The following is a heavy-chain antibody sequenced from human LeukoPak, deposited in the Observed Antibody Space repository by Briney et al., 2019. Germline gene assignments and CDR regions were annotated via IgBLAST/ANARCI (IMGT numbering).Heavy chain of an antibody. CDR2: ISYDGSNK. D-gene: IGHD6-19*01. Sequence: PGGSLRLSCAASGFTFSSYGMHWVRQAPGKGLEWVAVISYDGSNKYYADSVKGRFTISRDNSKNTLYLQMNSLRAEDTAVYYCAKYAVGIAVAGTPLVEYYFDYWGQGTLVTVSS. CDR1: GFTFSSYG. J-gene: IGHJ4*02. V-gene: IGHV3-30*18. CDR3: AKYAVGIAVAGTPLVEYYFDY.